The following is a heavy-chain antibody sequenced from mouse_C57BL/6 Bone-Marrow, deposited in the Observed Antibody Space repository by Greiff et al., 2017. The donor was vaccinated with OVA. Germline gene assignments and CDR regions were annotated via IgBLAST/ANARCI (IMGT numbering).Heavy chain of an antibody. Sequence: VHVKQSGAELVRPGSSVKMSCKTSGYTFTSYGINWVKQRPGQGLEWIGYIYIGNGYTEYNEKFKGKATLTSDTSSSTAYMQLSSLTSEDSAIYFCAREYYGSTNPFAYWGQGTLVTVSA. CDR2: IYIGNGYT. CDR1: GYTFTSYG. D-gene: IGHD1-1*01. V-gene: IGHV1-58*01. CDR3: AREYYGSTNPFAY. J-gene: IGHJ3*01.